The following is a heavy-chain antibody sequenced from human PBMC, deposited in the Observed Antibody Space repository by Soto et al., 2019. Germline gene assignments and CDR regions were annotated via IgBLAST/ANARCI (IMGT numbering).Heavy chain of an antibody. CDR2: VIPMFGTP. V-gene: IGHV1-69*01. CDR3: ARAYAVRSGNYYGMDV. CDR1: GGSFRSYA. Sequence: QVQLVHSGAEVKKPGSSLRGSCKASGGSFRSYAFSWVRQAPGQRLEWMGGVIPMFGTPKNAKKFQARITIGSDEFTRTGYMELSSLSSEATAIYYCARAYAVRSGNYYGMDVWGQGTMVTVSS. D-gene: IGHD2-8*01. J-gene: IGHJ6*02.